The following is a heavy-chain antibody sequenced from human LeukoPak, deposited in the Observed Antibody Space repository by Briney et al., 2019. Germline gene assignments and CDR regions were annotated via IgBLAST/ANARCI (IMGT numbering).Heavy chain of an antibody. CDR3: ATYFEHDAFDI. V-gene: IGHV4-4*07. D-gene: IGHD1/OR15-1a*01. Sequence: PSETLSLTCTVSGGSISSYYWSWIRQPAGKGVEWLGRIYTSGSTNYNPSLKSRVTMSVDKSKNQFSLKLSSVTAADTAVYYCATYFEHDAFDIWGQGTMVTVSS. J-gene: IGHJ3*02. CDR1: GGSISSYY. CDR2: IYTSGST.